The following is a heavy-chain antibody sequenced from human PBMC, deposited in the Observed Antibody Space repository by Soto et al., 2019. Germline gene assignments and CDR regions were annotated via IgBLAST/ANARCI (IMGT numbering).Heavy chain of an antibody. D-gene: IGHD3-3*01. Sequence: SVKVSCKASGGSFGNSAINWVRQTPGQGLEWLGGFIPVYRTLNYAQKFQGRVTITADESTGTAYMTLSSLASDETAVYYCATGVIWIGYFTVDSWG. CDR2: FIPVYRTL. CDR1: GGSFGNSA. J-gene: IGHJ5*01. V-gene: IGHV1-69*13. CDR3: ATGVIWIGYFTVDS.